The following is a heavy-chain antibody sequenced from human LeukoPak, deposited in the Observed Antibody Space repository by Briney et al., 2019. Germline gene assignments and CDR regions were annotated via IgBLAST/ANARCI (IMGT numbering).Heavy chain of an antibody. V-gene: IGHV4-30-4*08. CDR3: ARETHEYSSSYTDYSDY. CDR1: GGSISSGDYY. D-gene: IGHD6-6*01. Sequence: SQTLSLTCTVSGGSISSGDYYWSWIRQPPGKGLEWIGYIYYSGSTYYNPSLKSRVTISVDTSKNQFSLKLSSVTAADTAGYYCARETHEYSSSYTDYSDYWGQGTLVTVSS. J-gene: IGHJ4*02. CDR2: IYYSGST.